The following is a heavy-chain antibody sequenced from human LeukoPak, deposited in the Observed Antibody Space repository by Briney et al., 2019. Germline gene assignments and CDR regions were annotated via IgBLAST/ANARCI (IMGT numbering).Heavy chain of an antibody. Sequence: PSETLSLTCDVSGGSISSSNWWSWVRQPPGKGLEWIGEIYHSGSTNYNPSLKGRVTISVDKSKNQFSLKLSSVTAADTAVYYCARFRGSGWYSFDLWGQGTLVTVSS. CDR2: IYHSGST. D-gene: IGHD6-19*01. CDR1: GGSISSSNW. CDR3: ARFRGSGWYSFDL. J-gene: IGHJ5*02. V-gene: IGHV4-4*02.